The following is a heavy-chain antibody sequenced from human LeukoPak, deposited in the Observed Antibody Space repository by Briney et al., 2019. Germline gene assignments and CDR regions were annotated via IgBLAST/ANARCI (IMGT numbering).Heavy chain of an antibody. CDR3: AREVPGGATALDH. CDR1: GFTFSTYW. Sequence: WGSLRLSCAASGFTFSTYWMSWVRQAPGKGLEWVANIKQDGSDKNFVDSVKGRFTISRDNAKKSLYLQMNSLRVEDTAVYYCAREVPGGATALDHWGQGTLVTVSS. J-gene: IGHJ4*02. V-gene: IGHV3-7*04. CDR2: IKQDGSDK. D-gene: IGHD1-26*01.